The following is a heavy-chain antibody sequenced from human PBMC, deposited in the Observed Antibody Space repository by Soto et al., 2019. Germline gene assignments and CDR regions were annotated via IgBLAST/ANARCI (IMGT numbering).Heavy chain of an antibody. D-gene: IGHD3-10*01. Sequence: QVQLQESGPGLVKPSETLSLTCTVSGGSFSSYSWSWIRQPPGTGLEWIGYIYYSGTTTYNPSLKSRVTISLDTSKNQFSLKLSSVTAADTAVYYCAGDYGSGSYRFAYCGQGTLVTVSS. CDR1: GGSFSSYS. CDR2: IYYSGTT. J-gene: IGHJ4*02. CDR3: AGDYGSGSYRFAY. V-gene: IGHV4-59*01.